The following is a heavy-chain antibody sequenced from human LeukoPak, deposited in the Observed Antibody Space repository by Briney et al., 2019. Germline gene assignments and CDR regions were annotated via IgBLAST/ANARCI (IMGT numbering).Heavy chain of an antibody. V-gene: IGHV1-8*03. D-gene: IGHD3-3*01. CDR1: GYTFTSYD. CDR2: MNPNSGNT. CDR3: ARGSYLRFLEWLPHSSYYYMDV. J-gene: IGHJ6*03. Sequence: ASVKVSCKASGYTFTSYDINWVRQATGQGLEWMGWMNPNSGNTGYAQKFQGRVTITRNTSISTAYMELSSLRSEDTAVYYCARGSYLRFLEWLPHSSYYYMDVWGKGTTVTVSS.